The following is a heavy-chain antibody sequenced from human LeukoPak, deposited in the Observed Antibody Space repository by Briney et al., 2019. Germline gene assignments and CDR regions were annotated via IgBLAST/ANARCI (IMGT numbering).Heavy chain of an antibody. CDR2: IDPSDSYT. CDR3: ARFSGTVGATDY. D-gene: IGHD6-13*01. J-gene: IGHJ4*02. V-gene: IGHV5-10-1*01. CDR1: GYSLTTYW. Sequence: GESLKISCKGSGYSLTTYWISWVRQMPGKGLEWMGRIDPSDSYTNYSLSFQGHVTISADKSISTAYLQWSSLKASDTAMYYCARFSGTVGATDYWGQGTLVTVSS.